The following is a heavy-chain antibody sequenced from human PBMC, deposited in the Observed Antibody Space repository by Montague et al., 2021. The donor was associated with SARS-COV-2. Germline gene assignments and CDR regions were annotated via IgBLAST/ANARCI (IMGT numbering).Heavy chain of an antibody. V-gene: IGHV3-30*03. J-gene: IGHJ4*02. D-gene: IGHD1-1*01. Sequence: SLRLSCAASGFSFSIYSMHWVRQAPGMGLEWVAAIIKNRRDQFYGDSVRGRFSVSRDNSRISLYLEMNYLRPEDTAIYYCASEDSGKWNSGNWGQGTLVTVSS. CDR1: GFSFSIYS. CDR3: ASEDSGKWNSGN. CDR2: IIKNRRDQ.